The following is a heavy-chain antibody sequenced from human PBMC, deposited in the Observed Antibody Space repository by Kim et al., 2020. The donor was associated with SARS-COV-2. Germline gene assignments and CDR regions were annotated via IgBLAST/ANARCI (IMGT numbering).Heavy chain of an antibody. CDR2: MNTNTGDP. Sequence: ASVKVSCKASGYNFRSIAMHWVRQAPGQGLEWMGWMNTNTGDPTYAQGFTGRFVFSLDTSVSTAYLQISILRAEDTAVYFCATRYSSSYFDLWGRGTLVTVSS. CDR1: GYNFRSIA. J-gene: IGHJ2*01. CDR3: ATRYSSSYFDL. V-gene: IGHV7-4-1*02. D-gene: IGHD6-13*01.